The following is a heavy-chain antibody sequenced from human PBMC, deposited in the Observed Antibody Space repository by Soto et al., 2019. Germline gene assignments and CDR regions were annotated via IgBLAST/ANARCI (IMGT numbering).Heavy chain of an antibody. D-gene: IGHD1-7*01. J-gene: IGHJ4*02. CDR2: IYADGRT. Sequence: GGSLSVWWGAAGGMVGAIDGSWVRPAQGKGLEWVSTIYADGRTYYADSVKGRFTISRDSTKQTLYLQMNSLRPDDTAMYYCARDGVSSTEYTWNYGTYFDYWGQGALVTVSS. V-gene: IGHV3-53*05. CDR3: ARDGVSSTEYTWNYGTYFDY. CDR1: GGMVGAID.